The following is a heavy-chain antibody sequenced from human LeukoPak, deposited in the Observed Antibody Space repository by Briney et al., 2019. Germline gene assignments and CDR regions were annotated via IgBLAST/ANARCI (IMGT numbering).Heavy chain of an antibody. V-gene: IGHV3-30*04. CDR1: GFTFSSYE. CDR2: ISNNGTNK. D-gene: IGHD1-26*01. J-gene: IGHJ6*03. CDR3: ARVGSATPDYYYYYYMDV. Sequence: GGSLRLSCAASGFTFSSYEMNWVRQAPGKGLEWVAVISNNGTNKYYADSVKGRFTISRDNSKNTLYLQMNSLRAEDTAVYYCARVGSATPDYYYYYYMDVWGKGTTVTVSS.